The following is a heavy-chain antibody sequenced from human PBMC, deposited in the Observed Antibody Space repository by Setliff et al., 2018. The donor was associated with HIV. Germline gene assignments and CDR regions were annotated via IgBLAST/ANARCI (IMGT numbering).Heavy chain of an antibody. CDR3: AQGRTTTWYDMDV. J-gene: IGHJ6*01. V-gene: IGHV3-23*01. D-gene: IGHD2-2*01. CDR1: GFSFSNFA. CDR2: ISDSGGAS. Sequence: PGGSLRLSCAASGFSFSNFAMNWVRQAPGKGLEWVSGISDSGGASHYADSVKGRSTISRDNSKNTLHLQMDSLRVEDTAVYYCAQGRTTTWYDMDVWGQGTTVTVSS.